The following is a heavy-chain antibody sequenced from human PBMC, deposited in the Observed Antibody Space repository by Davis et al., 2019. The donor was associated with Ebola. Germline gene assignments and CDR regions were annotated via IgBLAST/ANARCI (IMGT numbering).Heavy chain of an antibody. J-gene: IGHJ6*02. CDR1: GFTVSSNY. Sequence: PGGSLRLSCAASGFTVSSNYMSWVRQAPGKGLEWVSVIYSGGSTYYADSVKGRFTISRDNSKNTLYLQMNSLRAEDTAVYYCGAIRVYYYGMDVWGQGTTVTASS. D-gene: IGHD1-26*01. CDR2: IYSGGST. CDR3: GAIRVYYYGMDV. V-gene: IGHV3-66*01.